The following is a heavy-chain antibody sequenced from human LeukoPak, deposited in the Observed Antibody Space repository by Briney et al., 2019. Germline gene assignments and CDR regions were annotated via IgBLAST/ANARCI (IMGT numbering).Heavy chain of an antibody. J-gene: IGHJ3*02. CDR1: GFTFSGYW. Sequence: PGGSLRLSCVASGFTFSGYWMSWVRQAPGKGLEWVANIKQDGSEKKYVDSVKGRFTISRDNDKNSLYLQMNSPKAEDSAVFYCARVTNNWYLRDAFDMWGQGTMVTVSS. V-gene: IGHV3-7*01. D-gene: IGHD1-1*01. CDR2: IKQDGSEK. CDR3: ARVTNNWYLRDAFDM.